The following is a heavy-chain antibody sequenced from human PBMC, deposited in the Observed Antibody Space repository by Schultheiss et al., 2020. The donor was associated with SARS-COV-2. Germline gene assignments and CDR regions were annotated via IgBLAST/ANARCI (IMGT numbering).Heavy chain of an antibody. CDR2: IYSGDSDT. V-gene: IGHV5-51*01. Sequence: GESLKISCKGSGYSFTSYWIGWVRQMPGKGLEWMGIIYSGDSDTRYSPSFQGQVTISVDKSTSTAYLQWSSLKASDTAMYYCARQKGAFSSDAFDIWGQGTMGTISS. J-gene: IGHJ3*02. CDR1: GYSFTSYW. D-gene: IGHD4/OR15-4a*01. CDR3: ARQKGAFSSDAFDI.